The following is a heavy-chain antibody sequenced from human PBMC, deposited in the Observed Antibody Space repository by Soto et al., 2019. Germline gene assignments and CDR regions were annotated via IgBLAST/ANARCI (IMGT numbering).Heavy chain of an antibody. CDR1: GFTFSSYA. CDR3: ARVLSDGDYYYYYGMDV. J-gene: IGHJ6*02. CDR2: ISYDGSNK. V-gene: IGHV3-30-3*01. Sequence: QVQLVESGGGVVQPGRSLRLSCAASGFTFSSYAMHWVRQAPGKGLEWVAGISYDGSNKYYADSVKGRFTISRDNSKNTLYLQMNRLRAEDTAVYYCARVLSDGDYYYYYGMDVWGQGTTVTVSS. D-gene: IGHD4-17*01.